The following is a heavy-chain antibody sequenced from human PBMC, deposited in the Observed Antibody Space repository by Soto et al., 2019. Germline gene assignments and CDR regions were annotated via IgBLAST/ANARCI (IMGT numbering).Heavy chain of an antibody. V-gene: IGHV3-30*18. CDR1: GFSFRTFG. CDR3: AKDRLGLRYFVWSRCCV. CDR2: ISYDGSNE. J-gene: IGHJ3*01. D-gene: IGHD3-9*01. Sequence: QVQLVESGGGVVQPGRSLSLSCAASGFSFRTFGMHWVRQAPGKGLEWVAVISYDGSNEFYADSVKGRFTISRDNSKNTVDVHMYSLRADDTAVYFSAKDRLGLRYFVWSRCCVWGQGTMVTVSS.